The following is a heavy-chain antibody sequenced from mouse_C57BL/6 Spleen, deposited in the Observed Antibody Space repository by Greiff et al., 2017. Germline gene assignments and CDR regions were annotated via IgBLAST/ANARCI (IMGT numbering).Heavy chain of an antibody. D-gene: IGHD1-1*02. CDR2: ISGGGGNT. J-gene: IGHJ1*03. CDR3: ARGGGYWYFDV. Sequence: EVHLVESGGGLVKPGGSLKLSCAASGFTFSSYTMSWVRQTPEKRLEWVATISGGGGNTYYPDSVKGRITLSRDNAKNTLYLQMSSLRSEDTALYYCARGGGYWYFDVWGTGTTVTVSS. V-gene: IGHV5-9*01. CDR1: GFTFSSYT.